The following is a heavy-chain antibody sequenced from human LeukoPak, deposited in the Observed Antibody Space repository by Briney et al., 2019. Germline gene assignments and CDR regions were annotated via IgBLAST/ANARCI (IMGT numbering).Heavy chain of an antibody. CDR3: ARALGSSWDSSLDS. CDR1: GFTFSNYG. V-gene: IGHV3-33*01. D-gene: IGHD6-13*01. CDR2: IWYDGSNE. Sequence: GRSLRLSCAASGFTFSNYGMHWVRQAPGKGLEWVAVIWYDGSNEYYADSVKGRFTISRDNSKNTLYLQMNSLRTEDTAVYYCARALGSSWDSSLDSWGQGTLVPVSS. J-gene: IGHJ4*02.